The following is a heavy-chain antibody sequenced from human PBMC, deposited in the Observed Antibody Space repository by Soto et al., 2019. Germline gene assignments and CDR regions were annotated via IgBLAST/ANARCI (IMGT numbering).Heavy chain of an antibody. D-gene: IGHD3-10*01. CDR1: GHTFSSIG. V-gene: IGHV1-18*01. J-gene: IGHJ4*02. CDR2: ISPYKGNT. CDR3: ARDLDGSGNYYTDY. Sequence: QVPLVQSGAEVKKPGASVKVSCKASGHTFSSIGISWVRQAPGQGLEWMGWISPYKGNTYYAQRLQGRVTMTTDTSTSTAYMELRSLRSDDTAVYYCARDLDGSGNYYTDYWGQGTLVTVSS.